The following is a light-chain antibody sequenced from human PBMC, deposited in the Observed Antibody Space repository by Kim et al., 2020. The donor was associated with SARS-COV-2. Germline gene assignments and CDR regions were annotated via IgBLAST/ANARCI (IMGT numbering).Light chain of an antibody. CDR1: NNAIGAYKY. CDR3: CSYTPTSSLV. V-gene: IGLV2-14*03. Sequence: GQSITISCTGTNNAIGAYKYVAWYQQHPGKVTKLIIYDVSNRPSGVSIRFSGSKSGNTASLTISGLQSEDEADYYCCSYTPTSSLVFGGGTQLTVL. J-gene: IGLJ2*01. CDR2: DVS.